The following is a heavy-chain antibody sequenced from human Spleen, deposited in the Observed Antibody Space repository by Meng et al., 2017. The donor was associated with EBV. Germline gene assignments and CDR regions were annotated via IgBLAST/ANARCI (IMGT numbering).Heavy chain of an antibody. CDR1: GYTFNDYY. J-gene: IGHJ4*02. CDR2: INPQSGGT. Sequence: QVHLVQSWAEVKNPGASGRVSCRASGYTFNDYYIHWVRQDPGQGLEWMGRINPQSGGTHFAQKFQGRVAVTSDSSVSTVYLELNRLTSDDTAVYYCARDAHHDWLFPYYFDYWGQGALVTVSS. CDR3: ARDAHHDWLFPYYFDY. D-gene: IGHD3-9*01. V-gene: IGHV1-2*06.